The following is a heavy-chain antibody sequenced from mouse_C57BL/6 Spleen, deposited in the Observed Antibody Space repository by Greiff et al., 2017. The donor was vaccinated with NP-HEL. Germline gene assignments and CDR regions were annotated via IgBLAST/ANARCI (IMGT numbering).Heavy chain of an antibody. CDR2: INPNNGGT. Sequence: VQLQQSGPELVKPGASVKISCKASGYTFTDYYMNWVKQSHGKSLEWIGDINPNNGGTSYNQKFKGKATLTVDKSSSTAYMELRSLTSEDSAVYYCAREGSSEAMDYWGQGTSVTVSS. CDR1: GYTFTDYY. J-gene: IGHJ4*01. V-gene: IGHV1-26*01. D-gene: IGHD3-2*02. CDR3: AREGSSEAMDY.